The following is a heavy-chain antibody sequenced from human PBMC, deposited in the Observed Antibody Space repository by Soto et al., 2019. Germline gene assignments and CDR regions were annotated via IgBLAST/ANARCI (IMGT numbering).Heavy chain of an antibody. CDR2: IYYSGST. CDR3: ARNAPLYFDY. CDR1: GGSISSSSYY. J-gene: IGHJ4*02. Sequence: PSETLSLTCTVSGGSISSSSYYWGWIRQPPGKGLEWIGSIYYSGSTYYNPSLKSRVTISVDTSKNQFSLKLSSVTAADTAVYYCARNAPLYFDYWGQGTLVTVSS. V-gene: IGHV4-39*01.